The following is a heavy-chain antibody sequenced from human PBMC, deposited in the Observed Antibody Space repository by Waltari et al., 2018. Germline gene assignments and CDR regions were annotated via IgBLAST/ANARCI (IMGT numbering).Heavy chain of an antibody. V-gene: IGHV1-2*02. CDR2: IKPNSGRT. D-gene: IGHD3-22*01. CDR3: ACIVDICAYFSGRDY. CDR1: GYTCTGYY. J-gene: IGHJ4*02. Sequence: QVQLEKSGSEVKKPGASGKVSGKAAGYTCTGYYMQRGRGAPGQGREWRGWIKPNSGRTNYAQKSQSRVTMTSDTSISTASMELRRLSSDYTAVYYCACIVDICAYFSGRDYWGQGTLVTVSS.